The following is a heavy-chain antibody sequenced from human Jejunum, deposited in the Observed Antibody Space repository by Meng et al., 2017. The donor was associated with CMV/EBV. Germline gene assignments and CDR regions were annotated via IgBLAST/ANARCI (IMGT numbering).Heavy chain of an antibody. CDR3: ARVGGAQHGDFDF. V-gene: IGHV4-34*01. CDR2: INHSGST. CDR1: GESFSGYY. Sequence: LKQWGSGLLKPSETLPLTCHVYGESFSGYYWTWIRQPPGKGLEWIGEINHSGSTNYNPSLKSRVTILVDTSKRQFSLRLSFVTAADTAVYYCARVGGAQHGDFDFWGQGTLVTVSS. J-gene: IGHJ4*02. D-gene: IGHD4-17*01.